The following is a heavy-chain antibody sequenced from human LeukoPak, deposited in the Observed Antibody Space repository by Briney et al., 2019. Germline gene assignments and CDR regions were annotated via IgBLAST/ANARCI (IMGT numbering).Heavy chain of an antibody. Sequence: SETLSLTCAVYGGSFNDYYWSWIRQPPGKGLEWIGEINHSGSTNYNPSLKSRVTISVDTSKSQFSPKVTSVTAADTAVYYCARRYGSGSYYNWFDPWGQGTLVTVSS. V-gene: IGHV4-34*01. D-gene: IGHD3-10*01. CDR2: INHSGST. J-gene: IGHJ5*02. CDR1: GGSFNDYY. CDR3: ARRYGSGSYYNWFDP.